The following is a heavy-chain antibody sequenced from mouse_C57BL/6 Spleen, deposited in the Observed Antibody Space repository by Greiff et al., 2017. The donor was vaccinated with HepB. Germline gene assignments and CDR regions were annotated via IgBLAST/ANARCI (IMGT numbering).Heavy chain of an antibody. D-gene: IGHD3-1*01. CDR3: ARSGAYDMDY. Sequence: VQLQQSGPELVKPGASVKLSCKASGYAFSSSWMKWVKQRPGKGLEWIGRIFPGDGDTNYNGKFKGKATLTADKSSSTAYMQLSSLTSEDSAVYFCARSGAYDMDYWGQGTSVTVCS. V-gene: IGHV1-82*01. CDR1: GYAFSSSW. CDR2: IFPGDGDT. J-gene: IGHJ4*01.